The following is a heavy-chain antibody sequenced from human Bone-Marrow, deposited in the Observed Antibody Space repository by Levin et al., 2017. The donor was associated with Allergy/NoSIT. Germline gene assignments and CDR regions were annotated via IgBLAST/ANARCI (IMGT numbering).Heavy chain of an antibody. D-gene: IGHD6-19*01. CDR3: ARPADIAVAERSEHDAFDI. CDR2: INTNTGNP. CDR1: GYTFTSYA. J-gene: IGHJ3*02. V-gene: IGHV7-4-1*02. Sequence: GESLKISCKASGYTFTSYAMNWVRQAPGQGLEWMGWINTNTGNPTYAQGFTGRFVFSLDTSVSTAYLQISSLKAEDTAVYYCARPADIAVAERSEHDAFDIWGQGTMVTVSS.